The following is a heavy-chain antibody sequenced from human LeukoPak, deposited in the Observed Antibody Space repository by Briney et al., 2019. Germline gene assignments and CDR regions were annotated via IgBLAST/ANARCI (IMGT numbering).Heavy chain of an antibody. D-gene: IGHD3-22*01. CDR2: INHSGST. V-gene: IGHV4-34*01. CDR3: XXXXXYYDSSGPIDI. CDR1: GGSFSGYY. J-gene: IGHJ3*02. Sequence: SETLSLTCAVYGGSFSGYYWSWIRQPPGKGLEWIGEINHSGSTNYNPSLKSRVTISVDTSKNQFSLKLSSVTAADTAVYYCXXXXXYYDSSGPIDIWGQGTMVTVSS.